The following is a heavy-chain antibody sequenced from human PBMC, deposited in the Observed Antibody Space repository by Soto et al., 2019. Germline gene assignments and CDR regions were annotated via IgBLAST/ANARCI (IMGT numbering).Heavy chain of an antibody. J-gene: IGHJ5*02. V-gene: IGHV1-3*01. CDR2: INAGNGNT. CDR3: ARDRGVLRYYCSSTSCYSGWFDP. Sequence: ASVKVSCKASGYTFTSYAMHWVRQAPGQRLEWMGWINAGNGNTKYSQKFQGRVTITRDTSASTAYMELSSLRSEDTAVYYCARDRGVLRYYCSSTSCYSGWFDPWGQGTLVTVS. CDR1: GYTFTSYA. D-gene: IGHD2-2*01.